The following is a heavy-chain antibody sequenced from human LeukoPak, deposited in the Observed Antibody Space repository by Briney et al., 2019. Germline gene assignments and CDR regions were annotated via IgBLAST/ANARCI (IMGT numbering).Heavy chain of an antibody. D-gene: IGHD2-21*01. CDR2: IYYSGST. V-gene: IGHV4-30-4*07. CDR1: GGSISSGGYS. Sequence: SQTLSLTRAVSGGSISSGGYSWSWIRQPPGKGLEWVGYIYYSGSTYYNPSLKSRVTISVDTSKNQFSLKLSSVTAADTAVYYCARGGFESGEGNYYYYYYMDVWGKGTTVTVSS. CDR3: ARGGFESGEGNYYYYYYMDV. J-gene: IGHJ6*03.